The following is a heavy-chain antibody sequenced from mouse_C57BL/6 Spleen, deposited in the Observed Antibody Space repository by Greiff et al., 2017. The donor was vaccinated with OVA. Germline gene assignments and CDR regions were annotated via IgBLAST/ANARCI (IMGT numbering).Heavy chain of an antibody. CDR1: GYTFTSYW. Sequence: QVQLQQPGAELVKPGASVKLSCKASGYTFTSYWMHWVKQRPGQGLEWIGMIHPNSGSTNYNEKFKSKATLTVDKSSSTAYMQLSSLTSEDSAVYYCASPPYGSSPWFAYWGQGTLVTVSA. CDR3: ASPPYGSSPWFAY. J-gene: IGHJ3*01. CDR2: IHPNSGST. V-gene: IGHV1-64*01. D-gene: IGHD1-1*01.